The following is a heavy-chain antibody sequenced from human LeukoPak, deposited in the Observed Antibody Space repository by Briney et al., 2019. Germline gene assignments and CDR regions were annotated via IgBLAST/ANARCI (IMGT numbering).Heavy chain of an antibody. V-gene: IGHV4-59*08. J-gene: IGHJ5*02. Sequence: SETLSLTCTVSGGSISSYYWSWIRQPPGKGLEWIGYISYSGSTNYNPSLKSRVTISVDTSKNQFSLKLGSVTAADTAVYYCARLNCGGDCYSGWFDPWGQGTLVTVSS. CDR1: GGSISSYY. CDR3: ARLNCGGDCYSGWFDP. D-gene: IGHD2-21*02. CDR2: ISYSGST.